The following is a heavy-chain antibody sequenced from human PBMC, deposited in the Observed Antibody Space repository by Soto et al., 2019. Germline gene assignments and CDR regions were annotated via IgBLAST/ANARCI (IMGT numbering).Heavy chain of an antibody. CDR2: ISGRGSSA. V-gene: IGHV3-23*01. CDR3: AKLSVAAWYFDL. Sequence: EVQLLESGGGLVQPGGSLRVSCAASGFTFSSSGMGWVRQAPGKGLEWLSVISGRGSSAYYGDSVRGRFTISRDNSKNTLYLQMNSLRAEDTAIYYCAKLSVAAWYFDLWGRGTLVTVSS. D-gene: IGHD6-19*01. CDR1: GFTFSSSG. J-gene: IGHJ2*01.